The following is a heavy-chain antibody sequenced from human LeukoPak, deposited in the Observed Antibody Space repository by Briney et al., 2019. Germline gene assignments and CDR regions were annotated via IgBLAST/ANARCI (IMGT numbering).Heavy chain of an antibody. V-gene: IGHV4-31*03. CDR1: GGSISSGGYY. Sequence: PSETLSLTCTVSGGSISSGGYYWSWIRQHPGKGLEWIGYIYYSGSTYYNPSLKSRVTISVDTSKNQFSLKLSSVTAADTAVYYCARSIAAAVCDYWGQGTLVTVSS. J-gene: IGHJ4*02. CDR2: IYYSGST. CDR3: ARSIAAAVCDY. D-gene: IGHD6-13*01.